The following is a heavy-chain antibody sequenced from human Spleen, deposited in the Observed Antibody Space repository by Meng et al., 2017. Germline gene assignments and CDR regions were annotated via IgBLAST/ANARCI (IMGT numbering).Heavy chain of an antibody. Sequence: QLPQEGAGLVKPSETLSLTCVVSGGSFSDYYWSWIRQPPGKGLEWIGEINHSGTTNYNPSLESRATISVDTSQNNLSLKLRSVTAADSAVYYCARGPTTMAHDFDYWGQGTLVTVSS. CDR1: GGSFSDYY. D-gene: IGHD4-11*01. CDR3: ARGPTTMAHDFDY. CDR2: INHSGTT. J-gene: IGHJ4*02. V-gene: IGHV4-34*01.